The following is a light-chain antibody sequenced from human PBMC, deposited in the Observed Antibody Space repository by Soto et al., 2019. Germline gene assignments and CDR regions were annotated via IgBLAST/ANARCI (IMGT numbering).Light chain of an antibody. V-gene: IGKV3-11*01. CDR1: QSVRSN. CDR3: QQRSVWPIT. J-gene: IGKJ5*01. CDR2: DAS. Sequence: EIVRTQSPATLSVSPGERGTVSCRASQSVRSNLAWYQQKPGQAPRLLIYDASNRATGIPARFSGSGSGTDFTLTISSLEPEDFAVYYCQQRSVWPITFGQGTRLEIK.